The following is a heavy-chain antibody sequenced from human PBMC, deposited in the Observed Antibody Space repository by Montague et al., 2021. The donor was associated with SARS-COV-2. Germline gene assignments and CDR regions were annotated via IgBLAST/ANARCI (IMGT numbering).Heavy chain of an antibody. J-gene: IGHJ4*02. CDR1: GASVASGNYY. Sequence: SETLSLTCTVSGASVASGNYYWGWIRQPPGKGLEWIGYMYYTGHTNYXPSLESRVTMPVDPSKNQFSLTLTSVTAADTAVYYCARSLANVPSRPGFDYWGQGALVTVSS. CDR2: MYYTGHT. CDR3: ARSLANVPSRPGFDY. D-gene: IGHD6-6*01. V-gene: IGHV4-61*01.